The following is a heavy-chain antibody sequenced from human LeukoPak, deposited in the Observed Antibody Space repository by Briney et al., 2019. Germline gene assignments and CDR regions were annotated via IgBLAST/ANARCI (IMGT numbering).Heavy chain of an antibody. CDR1: GFTFSGYW. J-gene: IGHJ4*02. V-gene: IGHV3-74*01. D-gene: IGHD2-15*01. CDR3: ARPNLGYCSGGSCYLRY. CDR2: IRSDGSIT. Sequence: GGSLRLSCAASGFTFSGYWMHWVRQAPGKGLAWVSVIRSDGSITTYADSVKGRFTISRDNSKNTLYFEMNSLRAEDTAVYYCARPNLGYCSGGSCYLRYWGQGTLVTVSS.